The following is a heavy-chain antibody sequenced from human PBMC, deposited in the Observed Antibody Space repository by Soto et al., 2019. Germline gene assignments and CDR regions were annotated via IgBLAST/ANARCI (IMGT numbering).Heavy chain of an antibody. CDR2: INAGNGDT. V-gene: IGHV1-3*01. J-gene: IGHJ4*02. D-gene: IGHD5-12*01. CDR1: GINYNTYA. Sequence: QVQLVQSGAEMKKPGASVKLSCKTSGINYNTYAIHWVRQAPGQGLEWMGWINAGNGDTRYSQNFKGRVTLTRDTSAITVYMDLDSLKSEDTGVYYCARAISGYVTWGQGTLVTVSS. CDR3: ARAISGYVT.